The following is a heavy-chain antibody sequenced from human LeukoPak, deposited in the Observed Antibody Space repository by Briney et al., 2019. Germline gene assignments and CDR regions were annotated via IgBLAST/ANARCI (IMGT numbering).Heavy chain of an antibody. Sequence: SETLSLTCTVSGGSISSSSYYWGWIRQPPGKGLEWIGGIYSSGSTYYNPSLKSRVTISVDTSKNQFSLKLNSVTAADTAVYYCARTTEDCSSTSCYQYWFDPWGQGTLVTVSS. CDR2: IYSSGST. J-gene: IGHJ5*02. CDR3: ARTTEDCSSTSCYQYWFDP. CDR1: GGSISSSSYY. V-gene: IGHV4-39*07. D-gene: IGHD2-2*01.